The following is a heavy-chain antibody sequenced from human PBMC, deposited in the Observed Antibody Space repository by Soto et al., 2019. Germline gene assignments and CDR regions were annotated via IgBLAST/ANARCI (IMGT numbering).Heavy chain of an antibody. J-gene: IGHJ4*02. CDR2: IHHSVGT. Sequence: SETLSLTCAVSGGSINTDYWWSWVRQSPGKGLEWIGEIHHSVGTNYIQSLKSRVTMSLDKSNNQLSLKLSSVTAADTAVYHCARGFDYRWVYWGPGTLVIVSS. CDR1: GGSINTDYW. D-gene: IGHD3-16*01. V-gene: IGHV4-4*02. CDR3: ARGFDYRWVY.